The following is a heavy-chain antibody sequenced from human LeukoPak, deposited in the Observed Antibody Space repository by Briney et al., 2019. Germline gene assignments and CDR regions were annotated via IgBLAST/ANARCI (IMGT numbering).Heavy chain of an antibody. CDR3: ARLLFYYYDSSGYPHRDY. D-gene: IGHD3-22*01. CDR1: GFTFSSYA. CDR2: ISGSGSTT. J-gene: IGHJ4*02. Sequence: GGSLRLSCAASGFTFSSYAMSWVRQAPGKGLEWVSAISGSGSTTYYAGSVKGRFTTSRDNFKNTLYLQMNSLRAEDTAVYYCARLLFYYYDSSGYPHRDYWGQGTLVTVSS. V-gene: IGHV3-23*01.